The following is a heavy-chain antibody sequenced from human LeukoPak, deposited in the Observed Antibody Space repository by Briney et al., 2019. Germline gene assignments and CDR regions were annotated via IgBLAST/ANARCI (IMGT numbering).Heavy chain of an antibody. CDR3: ARDCSSTSCPIIYYYYYGMDV. Sequence: GGSLRLSCAASGFTFSDYATNWVRRTPGKGLEWVSYISTSSTTIYYADSVKGRFTISRDNAKNSLYLQMNSLRAEDTAVYYCARDCSSTSCPIIYYYYYGMDVWGQGTTVTVSS. CDR2: ISTSSTTI. D-gene: IGHD2-2*01. V-gene: IGHV3-48*04. J-gene: IGHJ6*02. CDR1: GFTFSDYA.